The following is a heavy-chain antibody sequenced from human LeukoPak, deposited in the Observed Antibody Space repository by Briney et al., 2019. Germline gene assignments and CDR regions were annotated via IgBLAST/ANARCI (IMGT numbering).Heavy chain of an antibody. V-gene: IGHV3-23*01. CDR2: TSGNGVKT. CDR1: GFIFSTYA. Sequence: GGSLRLSCAASGFIFSTYALSWVRQAPGKGLEWVSATSGNGVKTYYADSVRGRFTISRDNAKNSLSLQMNSLRAEDTAVYYCARVDYGGFNFDYWGQGTLVTVST. CDR3: ARVDYGGFNFDY. D-gene: IGHD4-23*01. J-gene: IGHJ4*02.